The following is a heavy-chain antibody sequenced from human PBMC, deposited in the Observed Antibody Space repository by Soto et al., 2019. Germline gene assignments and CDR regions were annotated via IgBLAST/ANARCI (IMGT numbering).Heavy chain of an antibody. CDR1: GFMFSGFG. CDR2: ISKDGSKK. D-gene: IGHD3-9*01. V-gene: IGHV3-30*18. J-gene: IGHJ3*02. Sequence: GGSLRLSCAASGFMFSGFGMHWVRQAPGKGLQWVAGISKDGSKKYYADSVKGRFTISRDNSKKTLYLQMNSLRAEDTAVYYCANPSGYYFGLGSHDEASDMWGQGTVVTVSS. CDR3: ANPSGYYFGLGSHDEASDM.